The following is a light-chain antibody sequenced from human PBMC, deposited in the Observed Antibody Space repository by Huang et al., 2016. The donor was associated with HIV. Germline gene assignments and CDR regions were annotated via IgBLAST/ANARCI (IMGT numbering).Light chain of an antibody. J-gene: IGKJ4*01. CDR1: QSVSSSY. V-gene: IGKV3-20*01. Sequence: EIVLTQSPGTLSLSPGERATLSCSASQSVSSSYLAWYQQKPGQAPRLLMYCASSRATGSPDRFSGSGSGTDFTLTISRLEREDFAVYYCQQYGSSPLLTFGGGTKVEIK. CDR2: CAS. CDR3: QQYGSSPLLT.